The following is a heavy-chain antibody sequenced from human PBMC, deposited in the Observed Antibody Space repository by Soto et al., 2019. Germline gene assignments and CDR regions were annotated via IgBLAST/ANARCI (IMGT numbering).Heavy chain of an antibody. V-gene: IGHV4-34*01. CDR2: INHVGGT. Sequence: SETLSLTCAVYGGFLSESYWTWIRQPPGKGLEWIGEINHVGGTNYNPSLKSRVTMSVDTSQNQFSLRLISVTAADTAMYFCVRIRYQLPSSVLWLDPWGQGTPATVSS. D-gene: IGHD3-16*01. J-gene: IGHJ5*02. CDR1: GGFLSESY. CDR3: VRIRYQLPSSVLWLDP.